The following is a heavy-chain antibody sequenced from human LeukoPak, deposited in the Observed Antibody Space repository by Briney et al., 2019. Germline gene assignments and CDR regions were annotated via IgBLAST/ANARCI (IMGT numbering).Heavy chain of an antibody. J-gene: IGHJ5*02. CDR3: ARVVPAINWFDP. CDR1: GGSISSYY. V-gene: IGHV4-59*01. Sequence: SEALSLTCTVSGGSISSYYWSWIRQPPGKGLEWIGYIYYSGSTNYNPSLKSRVTISVDTSKNQFSLKLSSVTAADTAVYYCARVVPAINWFDPWGQGTLVTVSS. CDR2: IYYSGST. D-gene: IGHD2-2*01.